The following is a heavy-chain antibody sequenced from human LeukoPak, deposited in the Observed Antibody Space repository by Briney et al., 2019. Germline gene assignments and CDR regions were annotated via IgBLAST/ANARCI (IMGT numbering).Heavy chain of an antibody. D-gene: IGHD2-8*01. CDR1: GFTFSSYS. CDR3: ARARFSCTNGVCYKKGFDC. Sequence: GGSLRLSCAASGFTFSSYSMNWVRQAPGKGLEWVSSISSSSSYIYYADSVKGRFTISRDNAKNSLYLQMNSLRAEDTAVYYCARARFSCTNGVCYKKGFDCWGQGTLVTVSS. J-gene: IGHJ4*02. CDR2: ISSSSSYI. V-gene: IGHV3-21*01.